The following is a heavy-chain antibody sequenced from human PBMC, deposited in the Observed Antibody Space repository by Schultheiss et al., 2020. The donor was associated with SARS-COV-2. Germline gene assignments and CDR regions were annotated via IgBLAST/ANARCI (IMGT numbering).Heavy chain of an antibody. CDR3: ARHGNQWLDYFDY. J-gene: IGHJ4*02. D-gene: IGHD6-19*01. CDR2: ISDTGIT. Sequence: SETLSLTCALSGGSMDNTNWWSWVRQPPGKGLEWIGYISDTGITNYNPSLKSRVTISIDTSKNQFSLKLSSVTAADTAVYYCARHGNQWLDYFDYWGQGTLVTV. CDR1: GGSMDNTNW. V-gene: IGHV4-59*08.